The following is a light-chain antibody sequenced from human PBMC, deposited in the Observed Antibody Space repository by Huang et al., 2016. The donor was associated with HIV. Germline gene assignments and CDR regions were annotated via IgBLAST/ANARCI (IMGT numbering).Light chain of an antibody. CDR3: QQYGGSPLYS. CDR2: DAS. V-gene: IGKV3-20*01. Sequence: EIVLTQSPGTLSLSPGARATLSCRASQSVSGNFLAWYQHKPGQAPRLRIYDASTRATGIPDRFSGSGSGTDFTLTISRLEAEDFGLYYCQQYGGSPLYSFGQGTKLEIK. J-gene: IGKJ2*01. CDR1: QSVSGNF.